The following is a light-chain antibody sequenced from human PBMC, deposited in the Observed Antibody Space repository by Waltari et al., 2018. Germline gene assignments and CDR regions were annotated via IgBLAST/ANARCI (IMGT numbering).Light chain of an antibody. CDR3: SSYSSSSTLL. CDR2: DVT. CDR1: SRDVGGYNY. V-gene: IGLV2-14*03. Sequence: QSALTQPASVSGSPGQSIPISCTGPSRDVGGYNYVSWHQQHPGKAPTLMIYDVTKRPSGVSNRFSGSKSGNTASLTISGLQAEDEADYYCSSYSSSSTLLFGGGTKLTVL. J-gene: IGLJ2*01.